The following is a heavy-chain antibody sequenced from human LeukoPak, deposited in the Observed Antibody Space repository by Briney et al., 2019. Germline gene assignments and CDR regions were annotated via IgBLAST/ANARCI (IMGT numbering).Heavy chain of an antibody. J-gene: IGHJ4*02. Sequence: PSETLSLTCTVSGGSISSYYWSWIRQPAGKGLEWIGRIYTSGSTNYNPSLKSRVTMSVDTSKNQFSLKLSSVTAADTAVYYCARDAVGGWFDKGYYFDYWGQGTLVTVSS. D-gene: IGHD6-19*01. CDR3: ARDAVGGWFDKGYYFDY. CDR1: GGSISSYY. V-gene: IGHV4-4*07. CDR2: IYTSGST.